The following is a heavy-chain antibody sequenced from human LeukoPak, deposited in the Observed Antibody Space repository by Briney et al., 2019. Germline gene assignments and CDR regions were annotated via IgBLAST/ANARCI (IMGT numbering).Heavy chain of an antibody. V-gene: IGHV3-30-3*01. CDR2: VSYDGNYK. D-gene: IGHD2-15*01. CDR3: ATTNHCSGGSCSSWSPDS. CDR1: GFTFSSYA. J-gene: IGHJ4*02. Sequence: PGGSPRLSCGASGFTFSSYAMHWVRQAPGKGLEWVAVVSYDGNYKYYLDSVKGRFTISRDNSKNTLNLQMNSLRPEDTALYYCATTNHCSGGSCSSWSPDSWGQGTLVIVSS.